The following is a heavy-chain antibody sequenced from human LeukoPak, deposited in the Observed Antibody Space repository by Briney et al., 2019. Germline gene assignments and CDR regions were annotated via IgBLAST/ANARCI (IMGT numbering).Heavy chain of an antibody. Sequence: KPSETLSLTCAVYGGSFSGYYWSWIRQPPGKGLEWIGEINHSGSTNYSPSLKSRVTISGDTSMTQFSLKLSSVTAADTAVYYCASSIAVAGTLFYWGQGTLVAVSS. J-gene: IGHJ4*02. CDR1: GGSFSGYY. D-gene: IGHD6-19*01. CDR2: INHSGST. CDR3: ASSIAVAGTLFY. V-gene: IGHV4-34*01.